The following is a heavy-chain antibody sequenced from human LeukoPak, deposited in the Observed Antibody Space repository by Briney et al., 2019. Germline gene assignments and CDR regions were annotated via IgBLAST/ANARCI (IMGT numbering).Heavy chain of an antibody. V-gene: IGHV3-7*01. CDR1: GFTFSSYW. Sequence: GGFLRLSCAASGFTFSSYWMSWVRQAPGKGLEWVANIKQDGSEKYYVDSVKGRFTISRDNAKNSLYLQMNSLRAEDTAVYYCARDQGSSTSCYDYWGQGTLVTVSS. D-gene: IGHD2-2*01. J-gene: IGHJ4*02. CDR2: IKQDGSEK. CDR3: ARDQGSSTSCYDY.